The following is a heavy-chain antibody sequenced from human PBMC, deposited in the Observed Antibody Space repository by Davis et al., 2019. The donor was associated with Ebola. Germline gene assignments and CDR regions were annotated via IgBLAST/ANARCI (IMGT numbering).Heavy chain of an antibody. J-gene: IGHJ5*02. CDR3: ARGGTVGYCSSTSCSNWFDP. V-gene: IGHV1-69*04. Sequence: SVKVSCKASGGTFSSYAISWVRQAPGQGLEWMGRIIPILGIANYAQKFQGRVTITADKSTSTAYMELSSLRSEDTAVYYCARGGTVGYCSSTSCSNWFDPWGQGTQVTVSS. CDR2: IIPILGIA. D-gene: IGHD2-2*01. CDR1: GGTFSSYA.